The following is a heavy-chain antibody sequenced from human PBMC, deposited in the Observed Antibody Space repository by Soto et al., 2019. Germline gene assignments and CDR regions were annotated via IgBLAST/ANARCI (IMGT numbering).Heavy chain of an antibody. CDR3: ARDRPYGAYPRGVWFDP. CDR1: GGSISGDNY. D-gene: IGHD4-17*01. CDR2: IYYSGST. J-gene: IGHJ5*02. V-gene: IGHV4-30-4*01. Sequence: PSETLSLTGTVSGGSISGDNYGSWIRQPPGKGLDWSGCIYYSGSTYFNPSLKSRVTISVATSKSQFSLKLSSVTAADTAVYYCARDRPYGAYPRGVWFDPWGQGTLVTVSS.